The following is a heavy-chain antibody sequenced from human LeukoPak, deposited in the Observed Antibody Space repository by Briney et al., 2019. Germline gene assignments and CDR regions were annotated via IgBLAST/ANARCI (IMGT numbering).Heavy chain of an antibody. D-gene: IGHD3-10*01. CDR1: GYTFSSYY. CDR3: ARDVGYYGSGRLRY. V-gene: IGHV1-46*01. CDR2: INPSGGST. Sequence: ASVKVSCKASGYTFSSYYMHWVRQAPGQGPEWMGIINPSGGSTSYAQKFQGRVTMTRDMSTSTVYMELRSLRSDDTAVYYCARDVGYYGSGRLRYWGQGTLVTVSS. J-gene: IGHJ4*02.